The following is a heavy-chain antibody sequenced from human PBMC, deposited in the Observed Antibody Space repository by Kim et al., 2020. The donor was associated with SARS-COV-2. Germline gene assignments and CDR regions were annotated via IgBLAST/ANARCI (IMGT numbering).Heavy chain of an antibody. V-gene: IGHV7-4-1*02. Sequence: ASVKVSCKASGYTFTSYAMNWVRQAPGQGLEWMGWINTNTGNPTYAQGFTGRFVFSLDTSVSTAYLQISSLKAEDTAVYYCARDRGLYSSGWQRAYYYGMDVWGQGTTVPVSS. CDR3: ARDRGLYSSGWQRAYYYGMDV. CDR1: GYTFTSYA. D-gene: IGHD6-19*01. J-gene: IGHJ6*02. CDR2: INTNTGNP.